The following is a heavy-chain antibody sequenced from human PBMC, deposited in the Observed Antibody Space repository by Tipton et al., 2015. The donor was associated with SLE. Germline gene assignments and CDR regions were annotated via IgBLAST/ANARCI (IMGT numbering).Heavy chain of an antibody. D-gene: IGHD3-22*01. CDR2: IYYSGST. V-gene: IGHV4-31*11. CDR1: GGSISSGGYY. J-gene: IGHJ4*02. CDR3: ARAGGGYYSPFVY. Sequence: TLSLTCAVYGGSISSGGYYWSWIRQHPGRGMEWIGYIYYSGSTYYNPSLKSRVTISVDTSKNQFSLKLSSVTAADTAVYYCARAGGGYYSPFVYWGQGTLVTVSS.